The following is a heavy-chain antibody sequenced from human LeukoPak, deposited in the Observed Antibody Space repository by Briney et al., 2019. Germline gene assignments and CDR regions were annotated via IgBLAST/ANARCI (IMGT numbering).Heavy chain of an antibody. CDR1: GFTFRNAW. CDR2: IKSKTDGGTT. V-gene: IGHV3-15*01. J-gene: IGHJ4*02. Sequence: GGSLRLSCGASGFTFRNAWMSWVRQAPGKGLEGVRRIKSKTDGGTTDYAAPVKGRFTITRDDSKNTLYLQMNSLETEDTAVYYCTTETVAGLDFWGQGTLVTVSS. D-gene: IGHD6-13*01. CDR3: TTETVAGLDF.